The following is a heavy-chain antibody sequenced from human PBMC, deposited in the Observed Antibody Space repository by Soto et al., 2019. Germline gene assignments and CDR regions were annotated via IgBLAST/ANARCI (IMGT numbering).Heavy chain of an antibody. Sequence: QVQLQESRPGLVKPSETLSLTCTVSGGSIHNHYWSWIRQPPGKGLEWLGYVYYNGITNYNPSLGSRVTMSVDTSKNQVSLNRTSLTAADTAIYFCTRANWYSEYWGQGTLVTVSS. J-gene: IGHJ4*02. CDR2: VYYNGIT. CDR3: TRANWYSEY. V-gene: IGHV4-59*11. CDR1: GGSIHNHY. D-gene: IGHD7-27*01.